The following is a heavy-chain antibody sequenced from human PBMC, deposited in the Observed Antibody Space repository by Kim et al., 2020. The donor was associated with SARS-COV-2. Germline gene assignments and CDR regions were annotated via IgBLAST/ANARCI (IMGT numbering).Heavy chain of an antibody. CDR3: ARDKDCSSTSCYLYYYYGMDV. CDR2: ISSSSSTI. J-gene: IGHJ6*02. D-gene: IGHD2-2*01. CDR1: GFTFSSYS. V-gene: IGHV3-48*02. Sequence: VGSLRLSCAASGFTFSSYSMNWVRQAPGKGLEWVSYISSSSSTIYYADSVKGRFTISRDNAKNSLYLQMNSLRDEDTAVYYCARDKDCSSTSCYLYYYYGMDVWGQGTTVTVSS.